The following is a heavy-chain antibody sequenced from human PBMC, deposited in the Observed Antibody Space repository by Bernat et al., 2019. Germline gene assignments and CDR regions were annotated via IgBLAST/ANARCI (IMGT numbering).Heavy chain of an antibody. J-gene: IGHJ3*02. CDR2: IYYSGST. Sequence: QLQLQESGPGLVKPSETLSLTCTVSGGSISSSSYYWGWIRQPPGKGLEWIGSIYYSGSTYYNPSLKSRVTISVDTSKNQFSLKLSSVTAADTAVYYCARQTQEGSSSVHAFDIWGQGTMVTVSS. D-gene: IGHD6-6*01. V-gene: IGHV4-39*01. CDR3: ARQTQEGSSSVHAFDI. CDR1: GGSISSSSYY.